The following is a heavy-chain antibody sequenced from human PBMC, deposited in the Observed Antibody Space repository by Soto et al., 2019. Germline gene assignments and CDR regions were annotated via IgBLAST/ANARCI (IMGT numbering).Heavy chain of an antibody. CDR1: GYTFTSYD. CDR2: MNPNSGNT. CDR3: ARGCIPYYYYYMDV. Sequence: GASVKVSCKASGYTFTSYDINWVRQATGQGLEWMGWMNPNSGNTGYAQKFQGRVTMTRNTSISTAYMELSSLRSEDTAVYYCARGCIPYYYYYMDVSGKGTTVTVSS. J-gene: IGHJ6*03. V-gene: IGHV1-8*01.